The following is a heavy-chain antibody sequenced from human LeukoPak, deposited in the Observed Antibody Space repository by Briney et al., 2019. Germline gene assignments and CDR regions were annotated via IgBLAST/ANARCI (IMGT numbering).Heavy chain of an antibody. CDR3: AGAY. CDR2: ISSSGTSI. CDR1: GFSFSSFE. J-gene: IGHJ4*02. Sequence: GGSLRLSCAASGFSFSSFEMNWVRQAPEKGLEWVSYISSSGTSIYYADSVKGRFTISRDNAKNSLFLQMNSLRAEDTAIYYCAGAYWGQGTLVTVSS. V-gene: IGHV3-48*03.